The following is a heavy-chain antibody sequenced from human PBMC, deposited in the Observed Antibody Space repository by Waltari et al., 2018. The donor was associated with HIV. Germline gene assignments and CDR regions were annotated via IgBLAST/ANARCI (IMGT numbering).Heavy chain of an antibody. D-gene: IGHD3-22*01. CDR3: TRTSTGSDYYYEVDV. V-gene: IGHV4-61*02. CDR1: GGSINSGSYY. CDR2: LYTSGNT. Sequence: QVQLQESGPGLVKPSQTLSLPCTVSGGSINSGSYYWNWIRQPAGKGLEWIGRLYTSGNTNHNPSLKSRVTITVDTSKNQFSLRLSSVTASDTGIYYCTRTSTGSDYYYEVDVWGQGTTVTVS. J-gene: IGHJ6*02.